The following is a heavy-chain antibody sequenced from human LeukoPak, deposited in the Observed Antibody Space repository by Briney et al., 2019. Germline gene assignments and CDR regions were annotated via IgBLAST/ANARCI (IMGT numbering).Heavy chain of an antibody. D-gene: IGHD1-26*01. CDR3: ARGGVWELLDY. Sequence: SETLSLTCTVSGASISPYYWSWIRQPPGKGLEWIGNIYYSGSTNYNPSLKSRVTLSLDTSKNQFSLKLSSVTAADTAVYYCARGGVWELLDYWGQGTLVTVSS. J-gene: IGHJ4*02. CDR2: IYYSGST. V-gene: IGHV4-59*01. CDR1: GASISPYY.